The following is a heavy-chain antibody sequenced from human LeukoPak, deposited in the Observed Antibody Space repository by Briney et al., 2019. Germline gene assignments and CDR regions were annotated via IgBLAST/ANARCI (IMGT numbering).Heavy chain of an antibody. CDR3: ARQGSAYYFDY. CDR2: IYTSGST. V-gene: IGHV4-61*02. CDR1: GNSISSGDYY. J-gene: IGHJ4*02. Sequence: SETLSLTCTVSGNSISSGDYYWSWIRQPAGKGLEWIGRIYTSGSTTYNPSLKSRVTISGDASENHFSLRLSSVTAADTAVYYCARQGSAYYFDYWGQGTLVTVSS.